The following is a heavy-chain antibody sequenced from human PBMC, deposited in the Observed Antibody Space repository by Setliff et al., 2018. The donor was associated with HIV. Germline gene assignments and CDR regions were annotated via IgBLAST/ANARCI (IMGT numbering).Heavy chain of an antibody. Sequence: PSETLSLTCTVSGDSISSSYWSWIRQPPGKGLEWIGYIYHSVSTNYNPSLKSRVTISLGTSKNQFSLKLSSVTAADTAVYYCARGLVGAATSYYYYYMDVWGKGTTVTVSS. CDR1: GDSISSSY. CDR3: ARGLVGAATSYYYYYMDV. CDR2: IYHSVST. J-gene: IGHJ6*03. D-gene: IGHD1-26*01. V-gene: IGHV4-59*01.